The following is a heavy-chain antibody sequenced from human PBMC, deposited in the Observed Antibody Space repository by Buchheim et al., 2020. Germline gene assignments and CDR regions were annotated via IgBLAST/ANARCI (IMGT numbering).Heavy chain of an antibody. Sequence: EVQLVESGGGLVKPGGSLRLSCAASGFTFSSYSMNWVRQAPGKGLEWVSSISSSSSYIYYADSVKGRFTISRDNAQNSLYLQMNIQRAEDTAVYYGATFDLSSSWHSYYYYGMDVWGQGTT. CDR3: ATFDLSSSWHSYYYYGMDV. D-gene: IGHD6-13*01. CDR2: ISSSSSYI. J-gene: IGHJ6*02. CDR1: GFTFSSYS. V-gene: IGHV3-21*01.